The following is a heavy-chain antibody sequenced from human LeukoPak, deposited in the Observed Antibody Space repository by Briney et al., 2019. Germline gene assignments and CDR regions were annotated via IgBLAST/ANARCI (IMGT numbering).Heavy chain of an antibody. CDR3: ATHSRAGSGGSENAFEI. Sequence: SQTLSLTCTVSGGSIGGGVYYWSWIRQHPGKGLEWIGYIYHSGSAYYNPSLNSQVTMSVDTSKNQLSLKVNSVTAADTAVYYCATHSRAGSGGSENAFEIWGQGTMVTVSS. CDR1: GGSIGGGVYY. J-gene: IGHJ3*02. D-gene: IGHD5-12*01. V-gene: IGHV4-31*01. CDR2: IYHSGSA.